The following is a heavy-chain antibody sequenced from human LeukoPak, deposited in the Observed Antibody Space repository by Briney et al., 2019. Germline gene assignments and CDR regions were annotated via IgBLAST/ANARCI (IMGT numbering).Heavy chain of an antibody. CDR2: ISYDGSNK. Sequence: LSLTCAVYGGSFSGYYWSWIRQAPGKGLEWVAVISYDGSNKYYADSVKGRFTISRDNSKNTLYLQMNSPRAEDTAVYYCARDRVYSGLGELSYYYYGMDVWGQGTTVTVSS. CDR1: GGSFSGYY. D-gene: IGHD3-16*02. J-gene: IGHJ6*02. V-gene: IGHV3-30-3*01. CDR3: ARDRVYSGLGELSYYYYGMDV.